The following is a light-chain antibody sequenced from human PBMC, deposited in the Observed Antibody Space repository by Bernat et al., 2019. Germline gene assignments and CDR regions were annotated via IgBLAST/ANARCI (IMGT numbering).Light chain of an antibody. CDR1: QTFSSSY. J-gene: IGKJ1*01. CDR3: QQRDHWPPGAT. CDR2: GAS. V-gene: IGKV3D-20*02. Sequence: DIVLTQSPGTLSLSAGEGATLSCRASQTFSSSYLAWYQQKLGQTPRLLIYGASNRATGIPARFSGSGSGTDFTLTISSLEPEDFAVYYCQQRDHWPPGATFGQGTKVEFK.